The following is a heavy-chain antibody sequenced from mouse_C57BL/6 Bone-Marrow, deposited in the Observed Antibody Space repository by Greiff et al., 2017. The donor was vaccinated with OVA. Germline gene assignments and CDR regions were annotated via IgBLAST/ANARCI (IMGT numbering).Heavy chain of an antibody. CDR3: ARRNYGSSPFAY. J-gene: IGHJ3*01. CDR2: ISSGGSYT. V-gene: IGHV5-6*02. Sequence: EVMLVESGGDLVKPGGSLKLSCAASGFTFSSYGMSWVRQTPDKRLEWVATISSGGSYTYYPDSVKGRFTISRDNAKNTLYLQMSSLKSEDTAMYDCARRNYGSSPFAYWGQGTLVTVSA. D-gene: IGHD1-1*01. CDR1: GFTFSSYG.